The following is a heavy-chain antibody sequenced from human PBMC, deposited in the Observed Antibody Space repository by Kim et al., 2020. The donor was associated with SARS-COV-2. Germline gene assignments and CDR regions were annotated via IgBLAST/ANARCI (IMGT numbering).Heavy chain of an antibody. CDR2: ISGSGGST. Sequence: GGSLRLSCAASGFTFSSYAMSWVRQAPGKGLEWVSAISGSGGSTYYADSVKGRFTISRDNSKNTLYPQMNSLRAEDTAVYYCAKDLSRGDTHFSPAFDYWGQGTLVTVSS. CDR1: GFTFSSYA. D-gene: IGHD3-3*02. V-gene: IGHV3-23*01. J-gene: IGHJ4*02. CDR3: AKDLSRGDTHFSPAFDY.